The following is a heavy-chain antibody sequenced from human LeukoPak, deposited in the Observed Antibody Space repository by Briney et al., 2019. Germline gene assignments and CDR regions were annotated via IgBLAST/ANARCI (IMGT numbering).Heavy chain of an antibody. Sequence: SETLSLTCTVSGGSISSSSYYWGWIRQPPGKGLEWIGSIYYSGSTYYNPSLKSRVTISVDTSKTQFSLKLSSVSAADTAVYYRARHLSPMVRGVIGYWGQGTLVTVSS. J-gene: IGHJ4*02. V-gene: IGHV4-39*01. CDR2: IYYSGST. D-gene: IGHD3-10*01. CDR1: GGSISSSSYY. CDR3: ARHLSPMVRGVIGY.